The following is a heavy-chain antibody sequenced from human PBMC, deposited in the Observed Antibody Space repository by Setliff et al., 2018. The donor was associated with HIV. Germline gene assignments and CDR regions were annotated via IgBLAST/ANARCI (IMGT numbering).Heavy chain of an antibody. CDR2: MYRSGDT. Sequence: SETLSLTCSVSGYSINGAYYWDWVRQSPGKGLEWIVSMYRSGDTYYNPSLKSRVTISLDTSKNQFSLNLRSVTAADTAVYYCARRSGWSLDYWGQGTLVTVSS. V-gene: IGHV4-38-2*02. J-gene: IGHJ4*02. CDR3: ARRSGWSLDY. CDR1: GYSINGAYY. D-gene: IGHD6-19*01.